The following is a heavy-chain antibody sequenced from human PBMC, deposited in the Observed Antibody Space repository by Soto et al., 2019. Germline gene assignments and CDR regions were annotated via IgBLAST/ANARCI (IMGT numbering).Heavy chain of an antibody. J-gene: IGHJ5*02. D-gene: IGHD1-1*01. CDR2: ISYDGSNK. CDR1: GFTFSSYG. Sequence: GGSLRLSCAASGFTFSSYGMHWVRQAPGKGLEWVAVISYDGSNKYYADSVKGRFTISRDNSKNTLYLQMNSLRAEDTVVYYCARDGKWNGINWFDPWGQGTLVTVSS. CDR3: ARDGKWNGINWFDP. V-gene: IGHV3-30*03.